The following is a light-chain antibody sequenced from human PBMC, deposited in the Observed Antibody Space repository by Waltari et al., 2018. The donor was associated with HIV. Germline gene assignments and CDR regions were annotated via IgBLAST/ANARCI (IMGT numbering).Light chain of an antibody. J-gene: IGKJ2*01. CDR1: QSVSSSY. CDR3: QQYGSSPYT. CDR2: AAS. Sequence: EIVLTQSPGTLSLSPGARATLSCRASQSVSSSYLAWYQQEPGQAPRLLIYAASRRATGIPDRFSGSGSGTDFTLTISELEPEDFAVYYCQQYGSSPYTFGQGTNLEIK. V-gene: IGKV3-20*01.